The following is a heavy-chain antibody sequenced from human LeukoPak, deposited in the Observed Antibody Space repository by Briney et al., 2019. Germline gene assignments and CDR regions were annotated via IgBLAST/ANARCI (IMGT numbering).Heavy chain of an antibody. CDR1: GYTFTSYY. CDR2: INPSGGST. V-gene: IGHV1-46*01. J-gene: IGHJ5*02. Sequence: ASVKVSCMASGYTFTSYYMHWVRQAPGQGLEWMGIINPSGGSTSYAQKFQGRVTMTRDTSTSTVYMELSSLRSEDTAVYYCARTYSSGLFDPWGQGTLVTVSS. CDR3: ARTYSSGLFDP. D-gene: IGHD6-19*01.